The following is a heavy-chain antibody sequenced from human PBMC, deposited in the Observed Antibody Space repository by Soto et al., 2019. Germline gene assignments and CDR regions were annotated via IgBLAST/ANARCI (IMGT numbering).Heavy chain of an antibody. Sequence: QVQLQESGPGLVKPSGTLSLTCGASGDSISSDKWWSWVRQPPGKGLEWIGEIHHSGNTNYNPSLQGWVIGFINQAQKPFSLRLGFWAGAETAGYFRAGGGGWPFELWGQGSLVNV. CDR2: IHHSGNT. V-gene: IGHV4-4*02. D-gene: IGHD3-16*01. CDR3: AGGGGWPFEL. CDR1: GDSISSDKW. J-gene: IGHJ4*02.